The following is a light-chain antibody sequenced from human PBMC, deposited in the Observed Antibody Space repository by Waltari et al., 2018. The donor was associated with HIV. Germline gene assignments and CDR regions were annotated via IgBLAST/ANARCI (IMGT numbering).Light chain of an antibody. Sequence: SYVLTQPPSVSVAPGQTASITCGGDNIGTKSVHWYQQKSGQAPVLVVSDNTDRPSGIPARFAGSNSGNTATLTLNRVEAGDEADYYCQVWDSTSDWVFGGGSKLTVL. CDR1: NIGTKS. J-gene: IGLJ3*02. CDR3: QVWDSTSDWV. V-gene: IGLV3-21*02. CDR2: DNT.